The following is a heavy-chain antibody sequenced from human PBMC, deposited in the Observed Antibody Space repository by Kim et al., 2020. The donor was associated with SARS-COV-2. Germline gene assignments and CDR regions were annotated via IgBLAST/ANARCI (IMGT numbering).Heavy chain of an antibody. Sequence: GGSLRLSCAASGFTFSSYSMNWVRQAPGKGLEWVSSISSSSSYIYYADSVKGRFTISRDNAKNSLYLQMNSLRAEDTAVYYCASCIAAAGHCYYYGMDVWGQGTTVTVSS. CDR1: GFTFSSYS. CDR3: ASCIAAAGHCYYYGMDV. CDR2: ISSSSSYI. J-gene: IGHJ6*02. V-gene: IGHV3-21*01. D-gene: IGHD6-13*01.